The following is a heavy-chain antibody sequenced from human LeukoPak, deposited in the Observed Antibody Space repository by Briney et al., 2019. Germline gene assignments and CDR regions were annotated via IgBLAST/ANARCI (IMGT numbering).Heavy chain of an antibody. J-gene: IGHJ4*02. CDR3: ARDGIVPVAAANLGVHDY. CDR2: IKQDGSEK. CDR1: GFTFSSYW. V-gene: IGHV3-7*01. D-gene: IGHD2-2*01. Sequence: PGGSLRLSCAASGFTFSSYWMSWVRQAPGKGLEWVANIKQDGSEKYYVDSVRGRFTISRDNAKNSLYLQMNSLRAEDTAVYYCARDGIVPVAAANLGVHDYWGQGTLVTVSS.